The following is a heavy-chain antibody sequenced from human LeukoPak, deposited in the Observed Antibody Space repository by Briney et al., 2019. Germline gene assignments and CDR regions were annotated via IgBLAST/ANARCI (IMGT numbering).Heavy chain of an antibody. J-gene: IGHJ4*02. D-gene: IGHD6-19*01. CDR3: AGPPPYSSGWYHPFDY. CDR2: IIPIFGTA. V-gene: IGHV1-69*13. CDR1: GGTFSSYA. Sequence: GASVKVSCKASGGTFSSYAISWVRRAPGQGLEWMGGIIPIFGTANYAQKFQGRVTITADESTSTAYMELSSLRSEDTAVYYCAGPPPYSSGWYHPFDYWGQGTLVTVSS.